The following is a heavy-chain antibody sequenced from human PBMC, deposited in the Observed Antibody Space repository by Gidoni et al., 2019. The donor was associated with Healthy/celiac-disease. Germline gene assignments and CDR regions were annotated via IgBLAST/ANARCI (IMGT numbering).Heavy chain of an antibody. Sequence: QVQLQESGPGLVKPSETLSLTCTVSGYSISSGYYWGWIRQPPGKGLEWIGSIYHSGSTYYNPSLKSRVTISVDTSKNQFSLKLSSVTAADTAVYYCARTWRYQLPQFDYWGQGTLVTVSS. CDR2: IYHSGST. CDR3: ARTWRYQLPQFDY. D-gene: IGHD2-2*01. V-gene: IGHV4-38-2*02. CDR1: GYSISSGYY. J-gene: IGHJ4*02.